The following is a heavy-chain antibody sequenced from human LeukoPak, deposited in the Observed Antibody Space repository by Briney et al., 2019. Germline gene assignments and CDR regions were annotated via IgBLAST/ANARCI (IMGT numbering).Heavy chain of an antibody. CDR1: GFTFSSYE. V-gene: IGHV3-48*03. J-gene: IGHJ4*02. CDR2: ISSSGSTI. Sequence: PGGSLRLSCAASGFTFSSYEMNWVGQAPGKGLEGVSYISSSGSTIYYADSVKGGFTISRDNAKNSLYLQMNSLRAEDTAVYYCARGGAAGEFWGQGTLVTVSS. CDR3: ARGGAAGEF. D-gene: IGHD6-13*01.